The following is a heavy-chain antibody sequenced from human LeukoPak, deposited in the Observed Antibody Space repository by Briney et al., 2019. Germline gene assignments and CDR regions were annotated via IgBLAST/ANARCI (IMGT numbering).Heavy chain of an antibody. V-gene: IGHV3-53*01. D-gene: IGHD4-17*01. Sequence: GGSLGLSCATSGFTVSSNYMSWVRQAPGKGLEWVSVIYDSGTTYYADSVKGRFTISRDSSKNTLYLQMNSLRVEDTAVYYCARNKWGDYTGSDYWGQGTLVTVSS. CDR2: IYDSGTT. CDR3: ARNKWGDYTGSDY. J-gene: IGHJ4*02. CDR1: GFTVSSNY.